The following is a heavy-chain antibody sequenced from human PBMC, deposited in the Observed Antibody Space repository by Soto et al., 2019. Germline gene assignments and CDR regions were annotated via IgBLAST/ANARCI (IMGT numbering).Heavy chain of an antibody. CDR3: AKDKGQEGIAARRPLPYGMDV. CDR2: ISWDGGST. J-gene: IGHJ6*02. CDR1: GFTFDDYT. D-gene: IGHD6-6*01. V-gene: IGHV3-43*01. Sequence: GGSLRLSCAASGFTFDDYTMHWVRQAPGKGLEWASLISWDGGSTYYADSVKGRFTISRDNSKNSLYLQMNSLRTEDTALYYCAKDKGQEGIAARRPLPYGMDVWGQGTTVTVSS.